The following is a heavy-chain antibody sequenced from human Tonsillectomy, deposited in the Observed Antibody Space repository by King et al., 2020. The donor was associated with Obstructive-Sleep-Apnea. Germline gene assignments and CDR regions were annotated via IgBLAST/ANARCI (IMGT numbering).Heavy chain of an antibody. CDR1: GFTFDDYA. V-gene: IGHV3-9*01. D-gene: IGHD2-15*01. J-gene: IGHJ4*02. Sequence: QLVQSGGGLVQPGRSLRLSCAASGFTFDDYAMHWVRQAPGKGLEWVSGISWNSGNIGYADSVKGRFTISRDNAKNSLYLQMNSLRAEDTALYYCAKDDGYCSGGSCYYGFDYWGQGTLVTVSS. CDR3: AKDDGYCSGGSCYYGFDY. CDR2: ISWNSGNI.